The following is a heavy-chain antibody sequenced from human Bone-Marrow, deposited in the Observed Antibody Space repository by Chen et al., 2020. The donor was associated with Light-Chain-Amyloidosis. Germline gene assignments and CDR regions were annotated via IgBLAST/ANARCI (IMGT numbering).Heavy chain of an antibody. CDR1: GYTFPNYW. V-gene: IGHV5-51*01. J-gene: IGHJ4*02. CDR2: IYPDDSDA. Sequence: EVKKPGESLKISCKGSGYTFPNYWIGWVRQMPGKGLEWMGVIYPDDSDARYSPSFEGQVTISADKSITTAYLQWRSLKASDTAMYYCARRRDGYNFDYWDQGTLVTVSS. CDR3: ARRRDGYNFDY. D-gene: IGHD5-12*01.